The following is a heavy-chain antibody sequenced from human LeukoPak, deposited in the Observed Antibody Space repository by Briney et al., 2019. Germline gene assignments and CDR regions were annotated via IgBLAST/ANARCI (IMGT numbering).Heavy chain of an antibody. CDR1: GGSISSGGYY. CDR2: IYYSGST. D-gene: IGHD7-27*01. Sequence: SQTLSLTCTVSGGSISSGGYYWSWIRQHPGKGLEWIGYIYYSGSTYYNPSLKSRVTISVDTSKNQFSLKLSSVTAADTAVYYCARTNGDPQPPDYYYYYYMDVWGKGTTVTVSS. CDR3: ARTNGDPQPPDYYYYYYMDV. J-gene: IGHJ6*03. V-gene: IGHV4-31*03.